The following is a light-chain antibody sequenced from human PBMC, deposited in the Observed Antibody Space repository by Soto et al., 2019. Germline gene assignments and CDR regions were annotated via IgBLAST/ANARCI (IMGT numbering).Light chain of an antibody. CDR2: VVS. CDR1: SSDVGGYNY. V-gene: IGLV2-14*01. J-gene: IGLJ1*01. CDR3: SSYTSTITYV. Sequence: QSALTQPASVSGSPGQSITISCTGTSSDVGGYNYVSWYQQHPGKAPKLMIYVVSNRPSGVSNRFSGSKSGNTASLTISGLQAEDEADYYCSSYTSTITYVFGSGPKVTVL.